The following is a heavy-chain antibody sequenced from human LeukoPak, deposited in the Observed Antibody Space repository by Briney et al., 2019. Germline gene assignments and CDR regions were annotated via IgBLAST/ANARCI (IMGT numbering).Heavy chain of an antibody. CDR1: GFTLSIYG. V-gene: IGHV3-30*02. Sequence: GGSLRLSCATSGFTLSIYGMHWVRQAPGKGLEWVAFIRYDGTSQYYTDSVKGRFTISRDNSMNTMYLQMNSLRVEDTAVYYCTKVGFGWYQIDYWGQGTLLTVSS. CDR2: IRYDGTSQ. J-gene: IGHJ4*02. D-gene: IGHD6-19*01. CDR3: TKVGFGWYQIDY.